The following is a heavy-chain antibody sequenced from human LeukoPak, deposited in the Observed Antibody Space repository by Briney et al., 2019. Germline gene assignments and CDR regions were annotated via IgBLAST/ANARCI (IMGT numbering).Heavy chain of an antibody. CDR2: IIPIFGTA. CDR3: ARVGIIQYFDY. CDR1: GYSFTDYY. J-gene: IGHJ4*02. V-gene: IGHV1-18*04. D-gene: IGHD3-3*01. Sequence: SVKVSCKASGYSFTDYYIHWVRQAPGQGLEWMGGIIPIFGTANYAQKLQGRVTMTTDTSTSTAYMELRSLRSDDTAVYYCARVGIIQYFDYRGQGTLVTVSS.